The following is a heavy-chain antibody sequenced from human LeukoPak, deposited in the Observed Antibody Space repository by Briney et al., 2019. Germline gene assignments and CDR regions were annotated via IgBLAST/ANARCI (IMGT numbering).Heavy chain of an antibody. V-gene: IGHV1-3*03. CDR2: INAGNGNT. J-gene: IGHJ6*03. CDR3: ARGEQWLAEGLDMDV. CDR1: GYTFTGYY. D-gene: IGHD6-19*01. Sequence: ASVKVSCKASGYTFTGYYMHWVRQAPGQRLEWMGWINAGNGNTKYSQEFQGRVTITRDTSASTAYMELSSLRSEDMAVYYCARGEQWLAEGLDMDVWGKGTTVTVSS.